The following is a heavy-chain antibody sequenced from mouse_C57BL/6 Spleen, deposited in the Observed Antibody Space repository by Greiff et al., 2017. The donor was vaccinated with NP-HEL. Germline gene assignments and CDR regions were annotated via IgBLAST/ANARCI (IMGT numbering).Heavy chain of an antibody. CDR3: ARERTTVAYFDY. CDR1: GFTFSSYT. V-gene: IGHV5-9*01. D-gene: IGHD1-1*01. J-gene: IGHJ2*01. CDR2: ISGGGGNT. Sequence: EVKLVESGGGLVKPGGSLKLSCAASGFTFSSYTMSWVRQTPEKRLEWVATISGGGGNTYYPDSVKGRFTISRDNAKNTLYLQMSSLRSEDTALYYCARERTTVAYFDYWGQGTTLTVSS.